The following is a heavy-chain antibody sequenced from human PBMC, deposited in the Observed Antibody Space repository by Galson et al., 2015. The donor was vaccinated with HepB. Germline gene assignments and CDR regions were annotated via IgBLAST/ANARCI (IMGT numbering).Heavy chain of an antibody. Sequence: SETLSLTCTVSGGSISSNEYYWGWIRQPPGKGLEWIGTIYYSGSTYYNPSLKSRVAISVDTSKNQFSLELSSVTAADTAVYYCARHGGGSGWYNINFDYWGQGTLVTVSS. V-gene: IGHV4-39*01. D-gene: IGHD6-19*01. CDR3: ARHGGGSGWYNINFDY. CDR1: GGSISSNEYY. J-gene: IGHJ4*02. CDR2: IYYSGST.